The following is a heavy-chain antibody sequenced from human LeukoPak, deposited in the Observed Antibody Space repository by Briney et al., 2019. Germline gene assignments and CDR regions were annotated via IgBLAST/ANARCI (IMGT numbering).Heavy chain of an antibody. D-gene: IGHD5-18*01. V-gene: IGHV3-74*01. J-gene: IGHJ3*02. Sequence: GSLRLSCAASGFTFSSYWMHWVRQAPGKGLVWVSRINSDVSSTSYAYSVKGRFTISRDNAKNTLYLQMNSLRAEDTAVYYCARENTGHDAFDIWGQGTMVTVSS. CDR1: GFTFSSYW. CDR3: ARENTGHDAFDI. CDR2: INSDVSST.